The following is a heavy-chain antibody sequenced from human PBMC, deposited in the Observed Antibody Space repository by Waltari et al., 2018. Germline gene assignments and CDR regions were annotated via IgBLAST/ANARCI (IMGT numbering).Heavy chain of an antibody. D-gene: IGHD1-20*01. V-gene: IGHV1-69*01. CDR3: ARAGITGTTTSIDAFDI. CDR2: NIPVFGTA. Sequence: QVQLVQSGAEVKKPGSSVKVSCKASGGTFSSYAISWVRQAPGQGLEWMGGNIPVFGTAKYEQKFQGRVTITADESTSTAYMELSSLRSEDTAVYYCARAGITGTTTSIDAFDIWGQGTMVTVSS. J-gene: IGHJ3*02. CDR1: GGTFSSYA.